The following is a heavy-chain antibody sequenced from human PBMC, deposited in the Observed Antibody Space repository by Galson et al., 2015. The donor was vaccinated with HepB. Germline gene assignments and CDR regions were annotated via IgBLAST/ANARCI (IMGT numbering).Heavy chain of an antibody. CDR2: ISYDGGNK. CDR3: ARAAQYPGLWFGETGGAYYFDY. D-gene: IGHD3-10*01. J-gene: IGHJ4*02. Sequence: SLRLSCAASGFTFSSYAMHWVRQAPGKGLEWVAVISYDGGNKYYADSVKGRFTISRDNSKNTLYLQMNSLRAEDTAVYYCARAAQYPGLWFGETGGAYYFDYWGQGTLVTVSS. V-gene: IGHV3-30*04. CDR1: GFTFSSYA.